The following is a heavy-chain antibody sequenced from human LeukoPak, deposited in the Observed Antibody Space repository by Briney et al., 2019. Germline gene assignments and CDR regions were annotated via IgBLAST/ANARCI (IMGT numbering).Heavy chain of an antibody. CDR1: GYNFSGNY. Sequence: ASVKVSCKASGYNFSGNYMHWVRQAPGQGLGWMGWIKPSDGDTNYAQNFQGRVTMTRDTSISTAYMELSSLRSDDTAVYYCASPPLSSAMYYAHWGQGTLVTVSS. D-gene: IGHD1-26*01. J-gene: IGHJ4*02. V-gene: IGHV1-2*02. CDR2: IKPSDGDT. CDR3: ASPPLSSAMYYAH.